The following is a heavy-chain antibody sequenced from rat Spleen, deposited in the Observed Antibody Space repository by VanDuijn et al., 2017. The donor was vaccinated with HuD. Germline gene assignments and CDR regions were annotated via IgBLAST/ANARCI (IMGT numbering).Heavy chain of an antibody. V-gene: IGHV5-7*01. J-gene: IGHJ2*01. CDR2: ISYDGSST. CDR1: GFTFNNYW. Sequence: EVQLVESDGGLVQPGRSLKLSCAASGFTFNNYWMTWIRQAPKKGLEWVATISYDGSSTYYRDSVKGRFTISRDNAKSSLYLQMDSLRSADTATYYCARRDTGRHYFDYWGQGVMVTVSS. CDR3: ARRDTGRHYFDY. D-gene: IGHD5-1*01.